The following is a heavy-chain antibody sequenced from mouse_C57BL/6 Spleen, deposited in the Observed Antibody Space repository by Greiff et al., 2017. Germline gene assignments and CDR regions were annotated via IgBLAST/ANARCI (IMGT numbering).Heavy chain of an antibody. CDR3: ARRCYYGSSDWYFDV. CDR2: INPNNGGT. D-gene: IGHD1-1*01. Sequence: VQLQQSGPELVKPGASVKMSCKASGYTFTDYNMNWVKQSHGKSLEWIGYINPNNGGTNYNQKFKGKATFTVNKSSSTAYMELRSLTSEDSAVYYCARRCYYGSSDWYFDVWGTGTTVTVSS. V-gene: IGHV1-22*01. J-gene: IGHJ1*03. CDR1: GYTFTDYN.